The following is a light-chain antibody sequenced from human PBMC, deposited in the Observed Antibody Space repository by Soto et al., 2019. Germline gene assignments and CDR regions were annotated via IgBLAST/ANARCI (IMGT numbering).Light chain of an antibody. CDR1: QSVSSY. CDR3: QQRSNWYN. V-gene: IGKV3-11*01. J-gene: IGKJ2*01. CDR2: DAS. Sequence: EIVLTQSPATLSLSPGERATLSCRASQSVSSYLAWYQQKPGQAPRLLIYDASNRATGIPARFSGSGSGTDFTLTISSLEPEDSAVYYCQQRSNWYNFGQGTKADI.